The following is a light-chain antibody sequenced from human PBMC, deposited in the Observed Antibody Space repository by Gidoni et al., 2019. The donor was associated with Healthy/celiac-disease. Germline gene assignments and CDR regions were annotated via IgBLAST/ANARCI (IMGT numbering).Light chain of an antibody. Sequence: DIQMTQSPSSLSASVGDRVTITSRPSQSISSYLNWYQQKPGKAPKLLIYAASSLQSGVPSRFSGSGSGTDFTLTISSLQPEDFATYYCQQSYSTPPYTFGQGTKLEIK. CDR2: AAS. J-gene: IGKJ2*01. CDR1: QSISSY. CDR3: QQSYSTPPYT. V-gene: IGKV1-39*01.